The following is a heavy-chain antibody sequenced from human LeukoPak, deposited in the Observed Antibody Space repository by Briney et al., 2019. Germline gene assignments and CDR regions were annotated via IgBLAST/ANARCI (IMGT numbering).Heavy chain of an antibody. CDR3: ARDGGRAAIIYYYYGMDV. J-gene: IGHJ6*02. CDR2: ISYDGSNK. V-gene: IGHV3-30-3*01. Sequence: GGSLRLSRAASGFTFSSYAMHWVRQAPGKGLEWVAVISYDGSNKYYADSVKGRFTISRDNSKNTLYLQMNSLRAADTDVYYCARDGGRAAIIYYYYGMDVWGQRTTVTVSS. D-gene: IGHD2-2*02. CDR1: GFTFSSYA.